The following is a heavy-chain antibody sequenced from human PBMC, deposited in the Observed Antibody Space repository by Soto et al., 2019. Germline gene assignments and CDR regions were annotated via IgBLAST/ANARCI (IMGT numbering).Heavy chain of an antibody. CDR1: GFTFSSYG. V-gene: IGHV3-30*18. CDR2: ISYDGSNK. D-gene: IGHD7-27*01. Sequence: GGSLRLSCAASGFTFSSYGMHWVRQAPGKGLEWVALISYDGSNKYYEDSVKGRFTISRDNSKNTLYLQMNSLRTEDTAVYYCAKLYPAGTETYLGGFDYWGQGALVTVSS. CDR3: AKLYPAGTETYLGGFDY. J-gene: IGHJ4*02.